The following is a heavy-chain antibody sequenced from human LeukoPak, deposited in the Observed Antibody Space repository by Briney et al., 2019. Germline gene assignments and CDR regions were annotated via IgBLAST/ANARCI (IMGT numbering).Heavy chain of an antibody. CDR1: GGTFSSYD. J-gene: IGHJ4*02. V-gene: IGHV1-69*13. CDR3: ARDSGVEMAHTGDGN. Sequence: GASVKVSCKASGGTFSSYDISWVREAPGQGLEWMGGIIPIFGTANYAQKIQGRVTITADESTSTAYMELSSLRSEDTAVYYCARDSGVEMAHTGDGNWGQGTLVTVSS. CDR2: IIPIFGTA. D-gene: IGHD5-24*01.